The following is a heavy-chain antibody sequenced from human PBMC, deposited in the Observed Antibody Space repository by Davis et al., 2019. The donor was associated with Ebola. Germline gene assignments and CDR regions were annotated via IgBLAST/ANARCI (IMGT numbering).Heavy chain of an antibody. Sequence: MPSETLSLTCTVSAGSISSYYWRWIRPPPGKGLEWIGYIYYSGSTNYTPSLKSRVTISVDTSKNQFSLKLSSVTAADTAVYYCARLSSTGHLDYWGQGTLVTVSS. V-gene: IGHV4-59*08. CDR1: AGSISSYY. J-gene: IGHJ4*02. CDR2: IYYSGST. D-gene: IGHD6-19*01. CDR3: ARLSSTGHLDY.